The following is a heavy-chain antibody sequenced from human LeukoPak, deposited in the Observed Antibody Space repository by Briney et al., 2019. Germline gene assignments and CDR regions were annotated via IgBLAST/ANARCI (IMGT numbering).Heavy chain of an antibody. Sequence: SETLSLTCAVYGGSFSGYYWSWIRQPPGKGLEWIGEINHSGSTNYSPSLKSRVTISVDTSKNQFSLKLSSVTAADTAVYYCARGAVRADWFDPWGQGTLVTVSS. CDR1: GGSFSGYY. CDR2: INHSGST. CDR3: ARGAVRADWFDP. D-gene: IGHD3-10*01. V-gene: IGHV4-34*01. J-gene: IGHJ5*02.